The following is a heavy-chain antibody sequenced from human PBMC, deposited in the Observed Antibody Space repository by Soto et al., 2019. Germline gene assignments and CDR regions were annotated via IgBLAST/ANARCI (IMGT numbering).Heavy chain of an antibody. CDR2: IKQDGSEK. CDR3: ARATSVDAY. J-gene: IGHJ4*02. CDR1: GFAFSGYW. Sequence: EVQLVESGGDLVQPGGSLRLSCAASGFAFSGYWMSWVRQAPGKGLEGVANIKQDGSEKYYVDSVKGRFTISRDNAKNSLYLQMNSLRVDDTAVYYCARATSVDAYWGQGTLVNVSS. D-gene: IGHD5-12*01. V-gene: IGHV3-7*01.